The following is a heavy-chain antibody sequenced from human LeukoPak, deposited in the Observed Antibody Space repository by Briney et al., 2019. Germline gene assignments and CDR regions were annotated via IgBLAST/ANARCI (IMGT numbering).Heavy chain of an antibody. Sequence: SVKVSCKASGGTFSSYAISWVRQAPGQGLEWMGGIIPIFGTANYAQKFQGRVTITADESTSTAYMELSSLRSEDAAVYYCARGGSPSIAAAGTALQTFDYWGQGTLVTVSS. D-gene: IGHD6-13*01. J-gene: IGHJ4*02. CDR3: ARGGSPSIAAAGTALQTFDY. V-gene: IGHV1-69*01. CDR1: GGTFSSYA. CDR2: IIPIFGTA.